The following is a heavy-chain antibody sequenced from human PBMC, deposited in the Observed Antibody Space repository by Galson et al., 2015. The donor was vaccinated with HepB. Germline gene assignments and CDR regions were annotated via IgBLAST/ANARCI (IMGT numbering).Heavy chain of an antibody. D-gene: IGHD6-19*01. CDR1: GFTFSSYW. Sequence: SLRLSCAASGFTFSSYWMSWVRQAPGKGLEWVANIKQDGSEKYYVDSVKGRFTISRDNAKNSLYLQMNSLRAEDTAVYYCARDPIAVAGRGPLDYWGQGTLVPVSS. CDR3: ARDPIAVAGRGPLDY. CDR2: IKQDGSEK. V-gene: IGHV3-7*03. J-gene: IGHJ4*02.